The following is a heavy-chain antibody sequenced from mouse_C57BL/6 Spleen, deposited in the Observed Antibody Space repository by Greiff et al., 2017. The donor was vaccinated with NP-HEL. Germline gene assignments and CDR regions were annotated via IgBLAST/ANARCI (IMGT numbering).Heavy chain of an antibody. V-gene: IGHV1-66*01. CDR3: ARDGYYAYWYFDV. Sequence: QVQLQQSGPELVKPGASVKISCKASGYSFTSYYIHWVKQRPGQGLEWIGWIYPGSGNTKYNEKFKGKATLTADTSSSTAYMQLSSLTSEDSAVYYCARDGYYAYWYFDVWGTGTTVTVSS. D-gene: IGHD2-3*01. J-gene: IGHJ1*03. CDR1: GYSFTSYY. CDR2: IYPGSGNT.